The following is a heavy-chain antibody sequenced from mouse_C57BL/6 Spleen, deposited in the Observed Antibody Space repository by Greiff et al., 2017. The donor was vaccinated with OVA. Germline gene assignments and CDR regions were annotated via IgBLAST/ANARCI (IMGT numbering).Heavy chain of an antibody. V-gene: IGHV1-18*01. D-gene: IGHD2-4*01. CDR1: GYTFTDYN. J-gene: IGHJ2*01. Sequence: EVQLVESGPELVKPGASVKIPCKASGYTFTDYNMDWVKQSHGKSLEWIGDINPNNGGTIYNQKFKGKATLTVDKSSSTAYMELRSLTSEDTAVYYCARWDYDEYYFDYWGQGTTLTVSS. CDR2: INPNNGGT. CDR3: ARWDYDEYYFDY.